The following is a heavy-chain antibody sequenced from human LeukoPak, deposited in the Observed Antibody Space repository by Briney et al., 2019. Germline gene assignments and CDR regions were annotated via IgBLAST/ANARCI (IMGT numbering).Heavy chain of an antibody. CDR1: GFTFSSYG. CDR3: AQTLRFLEWLSPLDY. CDR2: IRYDGSNK. Sequence: PGGSLRLSCAASGFTFSSYGMHWVRQAPGKGLEWVAFIRYDGSNKYYADSVKGRFTISRDNSKNTLYLQMNSLRAEDTAVYYCAQTLRFLEWLSPLDYWGQGTLVTVSS. J-gene: IGHJ4*02. D-gene: IGHD3-3*01. V-gene: IGHV3-30*02.